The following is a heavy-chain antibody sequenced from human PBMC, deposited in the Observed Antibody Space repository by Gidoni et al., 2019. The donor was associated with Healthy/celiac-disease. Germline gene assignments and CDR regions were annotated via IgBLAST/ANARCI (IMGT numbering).Heavy chain of an antibody. D-gene: IGHD3-22*01. CDR3: AKVFIPDYYDSSGYYSHFDY. CDR1: GCTFSGYA. CDR2: ISGSGGST. V-gene: IGHV3-23*01. J-gene: IGHJ4*02. Sequence: EVQLLESGGGLVQPGGSLRLPCAASGCTFSGYAMRWVRQAPGKGLEWVSPISGSGGSTYYADSVKGRFTISRDNSKNTLYLQMNSLRAEDTAVYYCAKVFIPDYYDSSGYYSHFDYWGQGTLVTVSS.